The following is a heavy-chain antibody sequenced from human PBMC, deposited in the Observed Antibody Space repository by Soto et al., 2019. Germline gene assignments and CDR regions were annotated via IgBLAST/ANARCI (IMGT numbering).Heavy chain of an antibody. CDR1: GFSLSTSGMC. CDR2: IDWDDDK. J-gene: IGHJ6*02. CDR3: ARIPMEWELLHYYYGMDV. Sequence: SGPTLVNPTQTLTLTCTFSGFSLSTSGMCVSWIRQPPGKALEWLALIDWDDDKYYSTSLKTRLTISKDTSKNQVVLTMTNMDPVDTATYYCARIPMEWELLHYYYGMDVWGQGTTVTVSS. V-gene: IGHV2-70*01. D-gene: IGHD1-26*01.